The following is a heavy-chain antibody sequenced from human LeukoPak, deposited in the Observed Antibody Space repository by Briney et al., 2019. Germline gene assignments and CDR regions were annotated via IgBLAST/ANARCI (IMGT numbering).Heavy chain of an antibody. CDR2: VDHSGGT. CDR3: AGFTFFRGVITFDY. CDR1: GYSLSSGYY. J-gene: IGHJ4*02. V-gene: IGHV4-38-2*02. Sequence: SETLSLTCNVSGYSLSSGYYWGWIRQPPGKGLEWIGSVDHSGGTYYNPSLRSRVSISVDTSKYQFSLKLSSVTAADTAVYSCAGFTFFRGVITFDYWGQGTLVTVSS. D-gene: IGHD3-10*01.